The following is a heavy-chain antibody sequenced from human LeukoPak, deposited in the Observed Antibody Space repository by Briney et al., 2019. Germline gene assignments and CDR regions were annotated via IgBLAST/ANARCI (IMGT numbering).Heavy chain of an antibody. D-gene: IGHD2-21*02. V-gene: IGHV1-18*01. J-gene: IGHJ3*02. CDR2: ISAYNGNT. CDR1: GYTFTTYG. Sequence: ASVKVSCKTSGYTFTTYGISWVRQTPGQGLEWMGWISAYNGNTNYAQKLQGRVTMTTDTSTSTAYMELRSLRSEDTAVYYCASYQVVVTAEDAFDIWGQGTMVTVSS. CDR3: ASYQVVVTAEDAFDI.